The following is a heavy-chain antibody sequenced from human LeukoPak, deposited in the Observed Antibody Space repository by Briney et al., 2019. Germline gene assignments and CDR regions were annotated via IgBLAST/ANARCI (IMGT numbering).Heavy chain of an antibody. CDR1: GFTFRSNV. CDR2: IDHIGYTV. Sequence: PGGSLRLSCAASGFTFRSNVMTWVRQTPGKGLEWISAIDHIGYTVYYADSVKGRFTISRDNSNNTLYLLMNSPRAEDTAVYYCAKLVGATVTSDYWGQGTLVTVSS. D-gene: IGHD4-17*01. CDR3: AKLVGATVTSDY. V-gene: IGHV3-23*01. J-gene: IGHJ4*02.